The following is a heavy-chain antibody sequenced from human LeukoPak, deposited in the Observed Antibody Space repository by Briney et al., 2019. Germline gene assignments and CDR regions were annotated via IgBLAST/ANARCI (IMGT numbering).Heavy chain of an antibody. CDR2: INPNSGGT. Sequence: GASVKVSCKASGGTFSSYAISWVRQAPGQGLEWMGWINPNSGGTNYAQKFQGRVTMTRDTSISTAYMELSRLRSDDTAVYYCARDRGYSSSWYDAFDIWGQGTMVTVSS. CDR1: GGTFSSYA. CDR3: ARDRGYSSSWYDAFDI. V-gene: IGHV1-2*02. D-gene: IGHD6-13*01. J-gene: IGHJ3*02.